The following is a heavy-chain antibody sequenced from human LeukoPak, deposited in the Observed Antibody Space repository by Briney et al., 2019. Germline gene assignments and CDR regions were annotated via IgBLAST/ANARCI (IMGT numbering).Heavy chain of an antibody. Sequence: SETLSLTCTVSGGSISSSSYYWGWIRQPPGKGLEWIGSIYYSGSTYYNPSLTSRVTISVDTSKNQFSLKLSSVTAADTAVYYCAGLNYDSSGYYYWGQGTLVTVSS. CDR2: IYYSGST. CDR1: GGSISSSSYY. V-gene: IGHV4-39*01. J-gene: IGHJ4*02. D-gene: IGHD3-22*01. CDR3: AGLNYDSSGYYY.